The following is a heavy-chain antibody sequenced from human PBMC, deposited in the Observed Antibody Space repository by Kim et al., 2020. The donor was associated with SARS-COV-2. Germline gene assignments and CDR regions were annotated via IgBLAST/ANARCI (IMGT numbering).Heavy chain of an antibody. V-gene: IGHV4-34*01. Sequence: SETLSLTCAVYGGSFSGYYWSWIRQPPGKGLEWIGEINHSGNTNYNPSLKSRVTISVDTSRNQFSLKVSSVTAADTAVYFCARGGYCSRGSCYSSLGFDPWGQGTLVTVSS. D-gene: IGHD2-15*01. CDR2: INHSGNT. CDR3: ARGGYCSRGSCYSSLGFDP. CDR1: GGSFSGYY. J-gene: IGHJ5*02.